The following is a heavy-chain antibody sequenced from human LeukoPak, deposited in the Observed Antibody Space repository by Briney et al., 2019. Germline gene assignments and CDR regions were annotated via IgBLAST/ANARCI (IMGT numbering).Heavy chain of an antibody. CDR2: ISGYKGNI. V-gene: IGHV1-18*01. CDR3: ARDCSGGSCYDGVDY. J-gene: IGHJ4*02. CDR1: GGTFSSYA. D-gene: IGHD2-15*01. Sequence: ASVKVSCKASGGTFSSYAISWVRQAPGQGLEWMGWISGYKGNIKYAQKFQGRVTMTTDTSTTTAYMELRSLGTDDTAIYYCARDCSGGSCYDGVDYWGQGTLVTVSS.